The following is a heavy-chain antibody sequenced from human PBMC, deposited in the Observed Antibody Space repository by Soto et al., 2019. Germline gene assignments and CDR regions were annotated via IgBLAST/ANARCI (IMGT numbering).Heavy chain of an antibody. CDR2: IYAGDFAT. D-gene: IGHD3-16*02. V-gene: IGHV5-51*01. CDR1: GYSFSSYL. CDR3: PRGRGFGGVLDRGFDP. Sequence: PGESLKISCKGSGYSFSSYLIAWVRQMPGKGLEWMGIIYAGDFATRYSPSFQGQVTISVDKSISTAYLQWSSLKASDSAIYYCPRGRGFGGVLDRGFDPWGQGTLVTVSS. J-gene: IGHJ5*02.